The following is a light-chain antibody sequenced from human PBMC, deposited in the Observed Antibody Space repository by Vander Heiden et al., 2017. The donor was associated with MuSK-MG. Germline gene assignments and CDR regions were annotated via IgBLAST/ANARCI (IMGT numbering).Light chain of an antibody. CDR3: QVWDSSSDHLYV. Sequence: SYVLTQPPSVSVAPGQTARITCGGDNIGSKDVHWYQQKPGQAPVVVIYYDRDRPSGTPERFSGSNSGNTATLTISRVEAGDEADYYCQVWDSSSDHLYVFGTGTKVTVL. J-gene: IGLJ1*01. CDR2: YDR. CDR1: NIGSKD. V-gene: IGLV3-21*04.